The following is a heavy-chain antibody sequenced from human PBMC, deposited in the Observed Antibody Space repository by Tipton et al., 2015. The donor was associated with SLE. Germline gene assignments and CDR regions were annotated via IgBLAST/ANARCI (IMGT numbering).Heavy chain of an antibody. J-gene: IGHJ4*02. V-gene: IGHV4-39*07. CDR3: SRDQEDGLVVF. CDR1: DGSIRSTNYY. D-gene: IGHD2-15*01. CDR2: IFYTGST. Sequence: TLSLTCTVSDGSIRSTNYYWGWIRQPPGKGLEWIGSIFYTGSTYYNPSLKSRVSFSIDTSKHQFSLKLNSVTAADTAVYYCSRDQEDGLVVFWGQGTLVTVSS.